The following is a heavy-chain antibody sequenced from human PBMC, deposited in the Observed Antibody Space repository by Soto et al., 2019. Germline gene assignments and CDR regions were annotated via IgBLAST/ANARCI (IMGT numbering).Heavy chain of an antibody. CDR3: ASSSGPGGYDDRVFAFDI. J-gene: IGHJ3*02. CDR1: GGSISSYY. CDR2: IYYSGST. V-gene: IGHV4-59*12. Sequence: SETLSLTCTVSGGSISSYYWSWIRQPPGKGLEWIGYIYYSGSTNYNPSLKSRVTISVDTSKNQFSLKLSSVTAADTAVYYCASSSGPGGYDDRVFAFDIWGQGTMVTVSS. D-gene: IGHD5-12*01.